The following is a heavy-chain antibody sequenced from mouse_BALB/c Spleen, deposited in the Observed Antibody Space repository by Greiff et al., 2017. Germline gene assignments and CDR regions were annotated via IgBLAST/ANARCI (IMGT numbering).Heavy chain of an antibody. CDR1: GFTFSSYT. D-gene: IGHD4-1*01. V-gene: IGHV5-6-4*01. CDR2: ISSGGSYT. J-gene: IGHJ3*01. CDR3: TNPWDAGFAY. Sequence: DVKLVESGGGLVKPGGSLKLSCAASGFTFSSYTMSWVRQTPEKRLEWVATISSGGSYTYYPDSVKGRFTISRDNAKNTLYLQMSSLKSEDTAMYYCTNPWDAGFAYWGQGTLVTVSA.